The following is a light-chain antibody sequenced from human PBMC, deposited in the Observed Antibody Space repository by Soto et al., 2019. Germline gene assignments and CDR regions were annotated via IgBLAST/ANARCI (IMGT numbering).Light chain of an antibody. V-gene: IGKV1-5*03. CDR2: KAS. CDR3: QPYNSYSG. J-gene: IGKJ4*02. CDR1: QSISSW. Sequence: DIQMTQSPSTLSASVGDRVTITCRASQSISSWLAWYQQKPGKAPKLLIYKASSLESGVPSRFSGSGSGTEFTLTISSLQPDDFATYDCQPYNSYSGFGGGTKVEIK.